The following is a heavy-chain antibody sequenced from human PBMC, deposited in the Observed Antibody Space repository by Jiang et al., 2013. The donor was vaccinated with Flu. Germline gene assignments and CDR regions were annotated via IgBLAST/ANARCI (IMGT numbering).Heavy chain of an antibody. CDR2: MNPNSGNT. D-gene: IGHD6-13*01. CDR1: GYTFTSYD. V-gene: IGHV1-8*01. Sequence: SVKVSCKASGYTFTSYDINWVRQATGQGLEWMGWMNPNSGNTGYAQKFQGRVTMTRNTSISTAYMELSSLRSEDTAVYYCAREAAAGTYYYYGMDVWGQGTTVTVSS. CDR3: AREAAAGTYYYYGMDV. J-gene: IGHJ6*02.